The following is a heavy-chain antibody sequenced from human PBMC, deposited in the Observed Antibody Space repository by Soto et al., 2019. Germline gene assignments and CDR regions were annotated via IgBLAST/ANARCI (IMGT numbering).Heavy chain of an antibody. V-gene: IGHV4-30-2*01. D-gene: IGHD4-17*01. J-gene: IGHJ1*01. Sequence: SETLSLTFAVSGGSISSGGYSWSWIRQQPGKGLEWIGYIYHSGSTYSNPSLKSRVTISVDRSQNQFSLKLSTLTAAATAVYECARSETPVTAYHHWRLGTLVT. CDR3: ARSETPVTAYHH. CDR1: GGSISSGGYS. CDR2: IYHSGST.